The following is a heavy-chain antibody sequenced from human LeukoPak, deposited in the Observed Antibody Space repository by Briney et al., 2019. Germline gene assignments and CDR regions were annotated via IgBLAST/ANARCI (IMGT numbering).Heavy chain of an antibody. J-gene: IGHJ4*02. Sequence: PSETLSLTCNVSGGSISDNDYSWDWLRQPPGKGLEWMGCIHYSGTTYSNPSLKSRVTISVDTSKNQFSLNLSSVTAADTAVYYCARQEDSYGLIGYWGQGTLVTVSS. V-gene: IGHV4-39*01. CDR1: GGSISDNDYS. CDR2: IHYSGTT. D-gene: IGHD5-18*01. CDR3: ARQEDSYGLIGY.